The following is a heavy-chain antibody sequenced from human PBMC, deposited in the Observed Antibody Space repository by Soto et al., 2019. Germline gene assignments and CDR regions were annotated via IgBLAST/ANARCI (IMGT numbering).Heavy chain of an antibody. V-gene: IGHV1-18*01. CDR2: ISAYNGNT. D-gene: IGHD3-3*01. CDR3: ARYQCPPWPLLWYYDCSPAGPSMDV. CDR1: GYTFTSYG. J-gene: IGHJ6*02. Sequence: ASVKVSCKASGYTFTSYGINWVRQAPGQGLEWMGWISAYNGNTNYEQKLQGRVTMTTDTSTSTAYMELRSLRSDDTAVYYCARYQCPPWPLLWYYDCSPAGPSMDVWGQGTTVTVSS.